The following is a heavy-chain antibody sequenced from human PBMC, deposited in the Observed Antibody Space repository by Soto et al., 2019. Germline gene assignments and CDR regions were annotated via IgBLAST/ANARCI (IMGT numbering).Heavy chain of an antibody. D-gene: IGHD3-22*01. J-gene: IGHJ4*02. CDR3: ARIYRRITMIVVVYFDY. CDR1: GFSLSTSGVG. Sequence: GSGPTLVNPTQTLTLTCTFSGFSLSTSGVGVGWIRQPPGKALEWLALIYWNDDKRYSPSLKSRLTITKDTSKNQVVLTMTNMDPVDTATYYCARIYRRITMIVVVYFDYWGQGTLVTVSS. CDR2: IYWNDDK. V-gene: IGHV2-5*01.